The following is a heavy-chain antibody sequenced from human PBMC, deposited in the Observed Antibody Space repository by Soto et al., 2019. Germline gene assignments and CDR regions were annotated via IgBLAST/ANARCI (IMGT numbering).Heavy chain of an antibody. CDR1: GFTFSSYG. V-gene: IGHV3-33*01. Sequence: QVQLVESGGGVVQPGRSLRLSCAASGFTFSSYGMHWVRQAPGKGLEWVAVIWYDGSNKYYADSVKGRFTISRDNSKNTLYLQMNSLRAEDTAVYYCAREPTVRHKYYYYYMDVWGKGTTVTVSS. CDR3: AREPTVRHKYYYYYMDV. CDR2: IWYDGSNK. J-gene: IGHJ6*03. D-gene: IGHD4-17*01.